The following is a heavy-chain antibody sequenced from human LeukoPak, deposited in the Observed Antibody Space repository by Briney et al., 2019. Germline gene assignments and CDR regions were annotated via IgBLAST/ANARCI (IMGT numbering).Heavy chain of an antibody. J-gene: IGHJ4*02. V-gene: IGHV3-66*02. Sequence: GGSLRLSCAASGFIVNRNYMNWVRQAPGKGLEWVSVIYSGGNTYYAGSVRGRFTISRDNSKNTVDPQMNDLRPEDTAVYYCARSWDERLNFDFWGQGTLVTVSS. CDR2: IYSGGNT. D-gene: IGHD1-26*01. CDR3: ARSWDERLNFDF. CDR1: GFIVNRNY.